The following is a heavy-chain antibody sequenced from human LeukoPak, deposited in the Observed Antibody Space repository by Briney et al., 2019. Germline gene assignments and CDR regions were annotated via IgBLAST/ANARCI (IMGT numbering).Heavy chain of an antibody. CDR2: ISSSSSYI. CDR3: ARNANYYDSSGYYFFFDY. CDR1: GFTFSSYS. J-gene: IGHJ4*02. Sequence: GSLRLSCAASGFTFSSYSMNWVRQAPGRGLEWVSSISSSSSYIYYADSVKGRFTSSRDNAKNSLYLQMNSLRAEDTAVYYCARNANYYDSSGYYFFFDYWGQGTLVTVSS. D-gene: IGHD3-22*01. V-gene: IGHV3-21*01.